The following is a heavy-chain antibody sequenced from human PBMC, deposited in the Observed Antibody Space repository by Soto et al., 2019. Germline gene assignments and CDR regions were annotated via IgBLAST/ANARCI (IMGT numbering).Heavy chain of an antibody. Sequence: PGESLKISCKGSGYSFTSYWIGWVRQMPGKGLEWMGRIDPSDSYTNYSPSFQGHVTISADKSISTAYLQWSSLKASDTAMYYCARGDGYNPYYFDYWGQGTLVTVSS. CDR1: GYSFTSYW. CDR3: ARGDGYNPYYFDY. J-gene: IGHJ4*02. D-gene: IGHD5-12*01. V-gene: IGHV5-10-1*01. CDR2: IDPSDSYT.